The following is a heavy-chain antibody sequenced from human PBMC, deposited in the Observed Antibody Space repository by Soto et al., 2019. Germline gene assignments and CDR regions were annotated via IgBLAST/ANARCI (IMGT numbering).Heavy chain of an antibody. J-gene: IGHJ4*02. Sequence: EVQLVESGGGLVKPGGSLRLSCAASGFTFSSDSMNWVRQAPGKGLEWVSSISSSSTYIYYADSLKGRFTISRDNAKNSLYLQMNSLRAEDTAVYYGARDHCSSTSCYGLWGQGTLVTVSS. CDR2: ISSSSTYI. CDR1: GFTFSSDS. V-gene: IGHV3-21*01. D-gene: IGHD2-2*01. CDR3: ARDHCSSTSCYGL.